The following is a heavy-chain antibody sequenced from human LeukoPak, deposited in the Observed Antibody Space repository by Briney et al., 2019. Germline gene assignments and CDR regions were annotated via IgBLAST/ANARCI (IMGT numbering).Heavy chain of an antibody. V-gene: IGHV1-46*01. D-gene: IGHD6-19*01. CDR3: ARGPYRATAYSSRLLDY. Sequence: ASVKLSCKASGYTFTTYYMHWVRQAPGQGLEWMGVINPSGGSTGYAQKFQGRVTMTRDTSTSTVYMELSSLRSEDTAVYYCARGPYRATAYSSRLLDYWGQGTLVAVSS. CDR1: GYTFTTYY. J-gene: IGHJ4*02. CDR2: INPSGGST.